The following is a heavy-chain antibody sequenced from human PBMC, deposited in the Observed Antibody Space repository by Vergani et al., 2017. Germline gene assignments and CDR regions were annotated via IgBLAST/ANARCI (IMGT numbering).Heavy chain of an antibody. J-gene: IGHJ5*02. CDR2: IITILGIA. Sequence: QVQLVQSGAEVKKPGSSVKVSCKASGGTFSSYTISWVRQAPGQGLEWMGRIITILGIANYAQKFQGRVTITADKSTSTVYMELSSLRSEDTAVYYCARDEPVVVVAATHWFDPWGQGTLVTVSS. CDR1: GGTFSSYT. V-gene: IGHV1-69*08. CDR3: ARDEPVVVVAATHWFDP. D-gene: IGHD2-15*01.